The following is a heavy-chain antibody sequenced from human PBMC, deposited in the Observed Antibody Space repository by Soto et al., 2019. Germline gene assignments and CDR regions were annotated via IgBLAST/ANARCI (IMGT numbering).Heavy chain of an antibody. D-gene: IGHD1-1*01. Sequence: QVQLVQSGAEVKKPGSSVKVSCKASGGTFSSYVISWVQQAPGQGLEWMGGITPMFETPNYAHKFQGTVTITADESTNTAYMELSSLKSEDTAMYYCAKERSRYGLDVWGQGTTVTVSS. CDR3: AKERSRYGLDV. CDR1: GGTFSSYV. J-gene: IGHJ6*02. CDR2: ITPMFETP. V-gene: IGHV1-69*01.